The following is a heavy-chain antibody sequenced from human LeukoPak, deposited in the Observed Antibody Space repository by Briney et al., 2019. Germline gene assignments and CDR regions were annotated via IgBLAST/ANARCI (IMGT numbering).Heavy chain of an antibody. J-gene: IGHJ3*02. CDR3: ARVIPLRGLDAFDI. D-gene: IGHD3-16*01. V-gene: IGHV4-30-4*01. Sequence: SQTLSLTCTVSGGSISSGDYSWSWIRQPPGKGLEWIGYIYYSGSTYYNPSLKSRVTISVDTSKNQFSLKLSSVTAADTAVYYCARVIPLRGLDAFDIWGQGTMVTVSS. CDR2: IYYSGST. CDR1: GGSISSGDYS.